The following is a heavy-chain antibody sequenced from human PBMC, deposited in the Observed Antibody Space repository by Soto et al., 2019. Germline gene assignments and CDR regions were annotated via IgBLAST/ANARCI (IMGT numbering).Heavy chain of an antibody. CDR3: AKETGKSGWYTD. J-gene: IGHJ4*02. CDR2: ISWDGGST. CDR1: GFTFEDYT. D-gene: IGHD6-19*01. V-gene: IGHV3-43*01. Sequence: EVQLVESGGVVVQPGGSLRLSCAASGFTFEDYTMHWVRQALGKGLEWVSLISWDGGSTYYADSVKGRVTISSDNSKVSLYLQRHSLRTEDNVSYSCAKETGKSGWYTDWGQGTPVTVSS.